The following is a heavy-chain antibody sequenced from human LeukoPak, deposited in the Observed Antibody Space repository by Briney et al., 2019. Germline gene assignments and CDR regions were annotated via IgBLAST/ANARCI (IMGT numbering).Heavy chain of an antibody. V-gene: IGHV3-21*01. Sequence: GGSLRLSCAASGFTFSSYSMNWVRPAPGKGLEWVSSISSSSSYIYYADSVKGRFTISRDNAKNSLYLQMNSLRAEDTAVYYCARGYSSSWYWDYYYYYYMDVWGKGTTVTISS. CDR2: ISSSSSYI. J-gene: IGHJ6*03. CDR1: GFTFSSYS. D-gene: IGHD6-13*01. CDR3: ARGYSSSWYWDYYYYYYMDV.